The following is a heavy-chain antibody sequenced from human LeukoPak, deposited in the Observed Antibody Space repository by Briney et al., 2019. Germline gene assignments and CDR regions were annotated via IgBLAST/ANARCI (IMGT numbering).Heavy chain of an antibody. V-gene: IGHV3-7*01. CDR1: GFNFSSHW. Sequence: GGSLRLSCATTGFNFSSHWMSWVRQAPGKGLEWVANIGQDGTEKNYVDSVKGRFTISRDNAKNSLYLQMSSLRAEDTAVYHCARGYCSGTSCFGAFDIWGQGTMVPVSS. J-gene: IGHJ3*02. CDR3: ARGYCSGTSCFGAFDI. CDR2: IGQDGTEK. D-gene: IGHD2-2*01.